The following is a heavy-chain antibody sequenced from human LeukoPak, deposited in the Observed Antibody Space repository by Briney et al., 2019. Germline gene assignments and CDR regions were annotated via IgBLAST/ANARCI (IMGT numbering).Heavy chain of an antibody. CDR1: GFTFSSYG. J-gene: IGHJ4*02. V-gene: IGHV3-30*18. CDR3: AKNLARYSSSWYYFDY. D-gene: IGHD6-13*01. CDR2: ISYDGSNK. Sequence: PGGSLRLSCAASGFTFSSYGMHWVRQAPGKGLEWVAVISYDGSNKYYADSVKGRFTISRDNSKNTLYLQMNSLRAEDTAVYYCAKNLARYSSSWYYFDYWGQGTLVTVSS.